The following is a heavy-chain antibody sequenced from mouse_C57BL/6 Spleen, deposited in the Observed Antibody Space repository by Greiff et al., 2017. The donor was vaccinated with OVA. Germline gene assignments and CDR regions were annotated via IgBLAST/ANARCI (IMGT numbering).Heavy chain of an antibody. Sequence: VQLQQSGAELVRPGTSVKVSCKASGYAFTNYLIEWVKQRPGQGLEWIGVINPGSGGTNYNEKFKGKATLTADKSSSTAYMQLSSLTSEDSAVYFCARRGGGYYYAMDYWGQGTSVTVSS. CDR3: ARRGGGYYYAMDY. CDR2: INPGSGGT. CDR1: GYAFTNYL. D-gene: IGHD1-1*02. V-gene: IGHV1-54*01. J-gene: IGHJ4*01.